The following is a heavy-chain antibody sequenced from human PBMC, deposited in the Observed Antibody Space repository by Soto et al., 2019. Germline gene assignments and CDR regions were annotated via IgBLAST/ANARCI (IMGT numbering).Heavy chain of an antibody. CDR1: GFTFSNYA. V-gene: IGHV3-23*01. CDR3: ATDRGFGAGHGMDV. CDR2: ISARGGTT. D-gene: IGHD3-10*01. J-gene: IGHJ6*02. Sequence: EVQLLESGGDLVQPGGSLRLSCEASGFTFSNYAMSWVRQAPGKGLEWVTGISARGGTTYYVDSVKGRFTISRDNSKNTLYLQMNALRAEDRAVSYCATDRGFGAGHGMDVWGQGTTVTVSS.